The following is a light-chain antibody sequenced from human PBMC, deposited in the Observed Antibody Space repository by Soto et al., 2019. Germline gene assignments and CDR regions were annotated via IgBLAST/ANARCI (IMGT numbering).Light chain of an antibody. CDR3: SSYTSSSTLV. Sequence: QSALTQPPSASGSLGQSVTISCTGTSSDVGAYNYVSWYQQHPGKAPKPMIYEVTRRPSGVPDRFSGSKSGNSASLTISGLQAEDEADYYCSSYTSSSTLVFGTGTKVTVL. V-gene: IGLV2-8*01. CDR2: EVT. CDR1: SSDVGAYNY. J-gene: IGLJ1*01.